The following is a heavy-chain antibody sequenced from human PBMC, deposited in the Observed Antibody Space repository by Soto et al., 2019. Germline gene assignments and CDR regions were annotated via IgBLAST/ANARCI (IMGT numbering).Heavy chain of an antibody. Sequence: EVQLVESGGGLVQPGGSLRLSCAASGFTFSRYWMHWVRQTPWKGLVWVSRTDNTGSVTTYADAVKGRFTIPRDNAKNTQYLQMNSLSAEDTAVYYCATDQTVAGPTTFYYCGQGTLVTVSS. V-gene: IGHV3-74*01. J-gene: IGHJ4*02. D-gene: IGHD6-19*01. CDR3: ATDQTVAGPTTFYY. CDR1: GFTFSRYW. CDR2: TDNTGSVT.